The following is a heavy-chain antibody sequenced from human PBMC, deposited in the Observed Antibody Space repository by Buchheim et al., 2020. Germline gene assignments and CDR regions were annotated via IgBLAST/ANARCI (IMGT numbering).Heavy chain of an antibody. V-gene: IGHV3-7*01. J-gene: IGHJ6*03. D-gene: IGHD6-13*01. CDR2: IKQDGREE. CDR3: ARDISSSWYGNYYYYMDV. CDR1: GFTFSSYW. Sequence: EVQLVESGGGLVQPGGSLRLSCAASGFTFSSYWMSWVRQAPGKGLEWVANIKQDGREEYYVDSVKGRFTISRDNAKNSLYLQMNSLRAEDTAVYYCARDISSSWYGNYYYYMDVWGKGTT.